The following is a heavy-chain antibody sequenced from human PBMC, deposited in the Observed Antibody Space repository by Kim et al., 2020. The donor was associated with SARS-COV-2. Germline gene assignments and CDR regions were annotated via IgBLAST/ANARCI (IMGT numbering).Heavy chain of an antibody. D-gene: IGHD4-17*01. CDR1: GGSISSYY. J-gene: IGHJ5*02. CDR2: IYTSGST. Sequence: SETLSLTCTVSGGSISSYYWSWIRQPAGKGLEWIGRIYTSGSTNYNPSLKSRVTMSVDTSKNQFSLKLSSVTAADTAVYYCARETFSYGDYAEGWFDPWGQGPLVTVSS. CDR3: ARETFSYGDYAEGWFDP. V-gene: IGHV4-4*07.